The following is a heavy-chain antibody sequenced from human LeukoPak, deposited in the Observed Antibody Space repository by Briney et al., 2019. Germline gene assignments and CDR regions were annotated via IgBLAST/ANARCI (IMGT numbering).Heavy chain of an antibody. CDR2: INAGNGNI. Sequence: ASVKVSCKASGYTFTSYAMHWVRQAPGQRLEWMGWINAGNGNIKYSQKFQGRVTITRDTSASTAYMELSSLRSEDTAMYYCARLVSSAWYLDYWGQGTLVTVSS. D-gene: IGHD6-13*01. V-gene: IGHV1-3*01. CDR3: ARLVSSAWYLDY. J-gene: IGHJ4*02. CDR1: GYTFTSYA.